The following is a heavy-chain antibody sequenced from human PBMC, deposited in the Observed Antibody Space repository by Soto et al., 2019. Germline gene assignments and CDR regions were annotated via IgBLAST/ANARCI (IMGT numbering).Heavy chain of an antibody. CDR2: ISTYGGKT. CDR1: GYAFTVYS. V-gene: IGHV1-18*01. J-gene: IGHJ4*02. D-gene: IGHD4-17*01. Sequence: QVQLVQSGSEVKKSGASVKLSCKASGYAFTVYSVSWVRQAPGQGLEWLGSISTYGGKTYYIQSLQGRVTMTTDSSTGTAYLDLRGLRPDDTAIYFCARRYGDPSSSAGFDYWGQGTLVTVSS. CDR3: ARRYGDPSSSAGFDY.